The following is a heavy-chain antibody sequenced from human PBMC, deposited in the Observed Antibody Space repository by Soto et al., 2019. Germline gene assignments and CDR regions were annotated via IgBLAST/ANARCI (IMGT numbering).Heavy chain of an antibody. Sequence: SETLSLTCAVSGGSISSGGYSWSWIRQPPGKGLEWIGYIYHSGSTYYNPSLTSRVTISVDRSKNQFYLKLSSVTAADTAGYYCARTTDICGRGTVVTVAS. CDR2: IYHSGST. CDR3: ARTTDI. V-gene: IGHV4-30-2*01. J-gene: IGHJ3*02. CDR1: GGSISSGGYS. D-gene: IGHD1-1*01.